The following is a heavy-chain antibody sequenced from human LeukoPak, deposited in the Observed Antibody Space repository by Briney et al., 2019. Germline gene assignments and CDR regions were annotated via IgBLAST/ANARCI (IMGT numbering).Heavy chain of an antibody. D-gene: IGHD2-15*01. CDR2: VSSSSSYI. V-gene: IGHV3-21*01. CDR3: ARTHCSGGSCPLSH. J-gene: IGHJ4*02. CDR1: GFTFSSYS. Sequence: PGRSLRLSCADSGFTFSSYSMKWVRQAPGKGLEWVEYVSSSSSYIHHVDSVKGRFTISRDNAKNSLYLQMNSLRGEDTAVYYCARTHCSGGSCPLSHWGQGTLVTVSS.